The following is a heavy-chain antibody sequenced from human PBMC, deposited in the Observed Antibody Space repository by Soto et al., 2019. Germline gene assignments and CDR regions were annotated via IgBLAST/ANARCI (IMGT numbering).Heavy chain of an antibody. CDR3: AKGRGSGWAWYFDN. D-gene: IGHD6-19*01. CDR1: GFTFKESA. CDR2: ISDTGAST. Sequence: GSLRLSCAASGFTFKESAMNWVRQAPGKGLEWVASISDTGASTWYAESVRGRLSISRDNSKNALYLQMNSLGGEDTAVYYCAKGRGSGWAWYFDNWGQGTLVTVS. V-gene: IGHV3-23*01. J-gene: IGHJ4*02.